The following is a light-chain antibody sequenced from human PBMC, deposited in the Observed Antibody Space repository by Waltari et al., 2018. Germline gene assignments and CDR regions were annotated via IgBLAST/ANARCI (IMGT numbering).Light chain of an antibody. CDR2: DVT. CDR3: CSYAGSYTWV. J-gene: IGLJ3*02. CDR1: TTDLGSYNY. V-gene: IGLV2-11*01. Sequence: SALTQPRSVSGSPGQSVTISCTGTTTDLGSYNYVSWYQQHPGKAPKLIILDVTKRPSGVPYRLSGSKSGNTASLTISGLRAEDEAEYYCCSYAGSYTWVFGGGTKLTVV.